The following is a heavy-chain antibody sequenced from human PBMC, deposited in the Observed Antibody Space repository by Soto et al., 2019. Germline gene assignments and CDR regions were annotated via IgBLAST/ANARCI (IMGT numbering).Heavy chain of an antibody. Sequence: SGTPALTCSVSGGSISGAYWSLVRQPPGKGLEWIGHVYFSGSANYIPSLKSRLTMSVDTAKNQFSLTMTSVTAADTAVYYCARTPVDTYMIYWSDPWGQGTQVP. CDR1: GGSISGAY. CDR2: VYFSGSA. CDR3: ARTPVDTYMIYWSDP. V-gene: IGHV4-59*01. D-gene: IGHD3-16*01. J-gene: IGHJ5*02.